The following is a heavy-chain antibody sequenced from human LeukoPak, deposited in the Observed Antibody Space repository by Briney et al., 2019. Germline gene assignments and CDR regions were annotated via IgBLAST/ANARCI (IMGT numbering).Heavy chain of an antibody. D-gene: IGHD1-1*01. CDR2: VSSSGSTI. CDR1: GFTFSDYY. J-gene: IGHJ4*02. V-gene: IGHV3-11*01. Sequence: GGSLRLSCAASGFTFSDYYMSWIRQAPGKGLEWVSYVSSSGSTIYYADSVKGRFTISRDNAKNSLYLQMNSLRAEDTAVYYCARTTTFAPHFDYWGQGTLVTVSS. CDR3: ARTTTFAPHFDY.